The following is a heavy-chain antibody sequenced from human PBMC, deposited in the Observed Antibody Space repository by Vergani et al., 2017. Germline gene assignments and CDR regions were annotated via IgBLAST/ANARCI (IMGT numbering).Heavy chain of an antibody. CDR3: ARDEGSSYYYYYDSSGSGPCDY. J-gene: IGHJ4*02. D-gene: IGHD3-22*01. V-gene: IGHV3-23*04. CDR2: ISGSGGST. Sequence: EVQLVESGGGLIQPGGSLRLSCAASGFTFSSYAMSWVRQAPGKGLEWVSAISGSGGSTYYADSVKGRFTISRDNSKNTLYLQMNSLRAEDTAVYYCARDEGSSYYYYYDSSGSGPCDYWGQGTLVTVSS. CDR1: GFTFSSYA.